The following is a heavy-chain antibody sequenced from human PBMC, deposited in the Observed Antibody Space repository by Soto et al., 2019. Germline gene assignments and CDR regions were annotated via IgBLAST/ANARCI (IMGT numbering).Heavy chain of an antibody. CDR3: ARVYYGDYGYYFDY. V-gene: IGHV4-39*01. J-gene: IGHJ4*02. CDR1: GGSISSSNW. D-gene: IGHD4-17*01. CDR2: IYYSGST. Sequence: PSETLSLTCAVSGGSISSSNWRSGSRPPPGKGLEWIGSIYYSGSTYYNPSLKRRVTISVDTSKNQFSLKLSSVTAAVTAVYYCARVYYGDYGYYFDYWGQGTLVTGS.